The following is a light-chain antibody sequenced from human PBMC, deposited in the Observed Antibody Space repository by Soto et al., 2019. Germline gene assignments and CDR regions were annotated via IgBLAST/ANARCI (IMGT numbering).Light chain of an antibody. CDR1: QNIDNW. CDR3: QQYYTNSQAS. V-gene: IGKV1-5*03. Sequence: DVQMTQSPSTLSASVGDRVTITCRASQNIDNWLAWYQQKLGKAPKLLIYKASNLETGVPSRFSGSGSGTEFSHTISNLEHDDFATYHCQQYYTNSQASFGQGTKVEI. J-gene: IGKJ1*01. CDR2: KAS.